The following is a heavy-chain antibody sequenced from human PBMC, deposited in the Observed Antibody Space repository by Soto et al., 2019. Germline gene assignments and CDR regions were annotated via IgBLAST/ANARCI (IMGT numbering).Heavy chain of an antibody. D-gene: IGHD2-15*01. CDR2: IYHSGST. J-gene: IGHJ6*02. CDR3: ARGLVAATLNYYYGMDV. Sequence: SETLSLTCAVSGGSISSSNWWSWVHQPPGKGLEWIGEIYHSGSTNYNPSLKSRVTISVDKSKNQFSLKLSSVTAADTAVYYCARGLVAATLNYYYGMDVWGQGTTVTVSS. CDR1: GGSISSSNW. V-gene: IGHV4-4*02.